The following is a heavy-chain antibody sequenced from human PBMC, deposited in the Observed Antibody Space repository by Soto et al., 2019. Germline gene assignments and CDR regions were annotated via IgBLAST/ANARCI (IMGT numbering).Heavy chain of an antibody. D-gene: IGHD1-26*01. J-gene: IGHJ6*02. CDR3: ARDFVVGGPTINYYYGTDV. Sequence: GGSLRLSCVGSTFTFSFYTMHWVRQAPGKGLEYVSAISANGDTTYYANSVKGRFTISRDDSKNTLYLQMGSLGAEDTAVYYCARDFVVGGPTINYYYGTDVWGQGTTVTVSS. CDR1: TFTFSFYT. V-gene: IGHV3-64*01. CDR2: ISANGDTT.